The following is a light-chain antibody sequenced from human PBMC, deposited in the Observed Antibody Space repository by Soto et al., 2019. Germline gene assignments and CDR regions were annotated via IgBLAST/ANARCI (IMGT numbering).Light chain of an antibody. V-gene: IGKV3-15*01. CDR3: QHYYDWSFT. CDR2: DAS. CDR1: QSVDSK. Sequence: EIVMTQSPATLSLSPGERGTLSCRASQSVDSKLAWYQQKPGQAPRLLIYDASTRATDVPARFSGSGSGTTFTLTISSLQSEDFAVYYCQHYYDWSFTFGGGTKVEIK. J-gene: IGKJ4*01.